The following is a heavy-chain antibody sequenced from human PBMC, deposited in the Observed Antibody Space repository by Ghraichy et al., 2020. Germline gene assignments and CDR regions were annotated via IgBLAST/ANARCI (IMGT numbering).Heavy chain of an antibody. J-gene: IGHJ6*02. V-gene: IGHV1-18*01. CDR1: CYTFTNYG. Sequence: ASVKVSCKASCYTFTNYGITWVRRAPGQGLEWMGWISAYNGNTKYAQKFQGRLTVTIDTSTSTAYMELRSLRSDDGAIYYCVRKGVVTVMRFDYSHGMDVWGQGTTVTVSS. D-gene: IGHD2-21*02. CDR3: VRKGVVTVMRFDYSHGMDV. CDR2: ISAYNGNT.